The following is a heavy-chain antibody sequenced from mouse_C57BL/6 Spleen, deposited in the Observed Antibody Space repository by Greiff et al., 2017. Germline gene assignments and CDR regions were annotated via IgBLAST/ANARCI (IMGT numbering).Heavy chain of an antibody. V-gene: IGHV1-42*01. CDR2: INPSTGGT. CDR1: GYSFTGYY. D-gene: IGHD1-1*01. CDR3: ARYYYGSSESMDY. Sequence: VQLKESGPELVKPGASVKISCKASGYSFTGYYMNWVKQSPEKSLEWIGEINPSTGGTTYNQKFKAKATLTVGKSSSTAYMQLKSLTSEDSAVYYCARYYYGSSESMDYWGQGTSVTVSS. J-gene: IGHJ4*01.